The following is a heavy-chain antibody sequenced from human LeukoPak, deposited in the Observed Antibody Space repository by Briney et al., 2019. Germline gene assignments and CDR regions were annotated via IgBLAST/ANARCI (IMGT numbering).Heavy chain of an antibody. CDR2: INPHDSET. D-gene: IGHD1-26*01. Sequence: GESLKISCQGFGYPFTKYWIGWVRQMPGKGLEWMGIINPHDSETRYSPSLQGQVTISVDKTISSAHLQWSSLKAADSAMYYGAMVVGATATDDRFDIWGQGTMVTVST. CDR1: GYPFTKYW. V-gene: IGHV5-51*01. J-gene: IGHJ3*02. CDR3: AMVVGATATDDRFDI.